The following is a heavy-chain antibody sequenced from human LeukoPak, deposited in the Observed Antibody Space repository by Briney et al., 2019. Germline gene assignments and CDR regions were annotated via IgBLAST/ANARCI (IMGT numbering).Heavy chain of an antibody. J-gene: IGHJ6*02. CDR3: ARDIPAAGTWYYYYGMDV. Sequence: PSETLSLTCTVSGGSFGSSSFYWGWIRQPPGKGLEWIVSADYSGSTYYNPTLKSRVSISVDTSKNQVSLRVTSVTAADPAVYYCARDIPAAGTWYYYYGMDVWGQGTTVTVSS. CDR2: ADYSGST. D-gene: IGHD6-13*01. V-gene: IGHV4-39*07. CDR1: GGSFGSSSFY.